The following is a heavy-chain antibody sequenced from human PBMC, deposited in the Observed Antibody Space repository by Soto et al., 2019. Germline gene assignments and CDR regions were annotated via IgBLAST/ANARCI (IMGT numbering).Heavy chain of an antibody. V-gene: IGHV4-34*01. Sequence: SETLSLTCAVYGGSFSGYYWSWIRQPPGKGLEWIGEINHSGSTNYNPSLKSRVTISVDTSKSQFSLKLSSVTAADTAVYYCARGPYSSSWYAAYYYYGMDVWGQGTTVTVSS. CDR3: ARGPYSSSWYAAYYYYGMDV. CDR2: INHSGST. D-gene: IGHD6-13*01. CDR1: GGSFSGYY. J-gene: IGHJ6*02.